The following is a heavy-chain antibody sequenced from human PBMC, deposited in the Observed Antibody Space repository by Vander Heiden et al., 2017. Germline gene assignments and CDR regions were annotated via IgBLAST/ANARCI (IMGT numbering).Heavy chain of an antibody. CDR3: ARDSREYSSSPGGY. D-gene: IGHD6-6*01. V-gene: IGHV3-33*01. CDR2: IWYDGSNK. CDR1: GFPFSSYG. Sequence: QVQLVESGGGVVQPGRSLRLSCAASGFPFSSYGRHWVRQAPGKGLEWVAVIWYDGSNKYYADSVKGRFTISRDNSKNTLYLQMNSLRAEDTAVYYCARDSREYSSSPGGYWGQGTLVTVSS. J-gene: IGHJ4*02.